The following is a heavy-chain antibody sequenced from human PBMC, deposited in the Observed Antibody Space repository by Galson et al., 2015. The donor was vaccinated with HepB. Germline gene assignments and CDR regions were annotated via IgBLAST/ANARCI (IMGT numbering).Heavy chain of an antibody. V-gene: IGHV3-21*01. CDR1: GFTFSTYS. J-gene: IGHJ6*02. CDR3: ARDLRRPRDTWIQLWVLYGVDV. D-gene: IGHD5-18*01. CDR2: ISSSSSYI. Sequence: SLRLSCAASGFTFSTYSMNWVRQAPGKGLEWVSSISSSSSYIYYADSVKGRFTISRDNAKNSLYLQMNSLRAEDTAVYYCARDLRRPRDTWIQLWVLYGVDVWGQGTTVTVS.